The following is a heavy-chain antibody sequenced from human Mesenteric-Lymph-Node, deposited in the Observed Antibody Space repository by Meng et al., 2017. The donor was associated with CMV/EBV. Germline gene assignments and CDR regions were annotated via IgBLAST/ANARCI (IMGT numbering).Heavy chain of an antibody. D-gene: IGHD1-14*01. CDR2: ISYDESDK. CDR1: GFTFSTSA. CDR3: ARGVMGEAGPEDYYYYMDV. Sequence: GGSLRLSCAASGFTFSTSAMHWVRQAPGKGLEWVAIISYDESDKYYADSVKGRFTISRDNSKNTLYLQMNSLRAEDTAVYYCARGVMGEAGPEDYYYYMDVWGQGTTVTVSS. J-gene: IGHJ6*02. V-gene: IGHV3-30*04.